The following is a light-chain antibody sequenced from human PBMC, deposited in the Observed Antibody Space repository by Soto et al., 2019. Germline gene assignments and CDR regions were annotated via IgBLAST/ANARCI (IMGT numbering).Light chain of an antibody. V-gene: IGLV2-23*01. Sequence: QSALTQPASVSGSPAQSITISCTGTSRDVGGYNLVSWYQQYPGKAPKLMIYEGTKRPSGVSNRISGSRSGNTASLTISGLQAEDEADYYCCSDEGSSPSVVFGGGTKLNVL. CDR2: EGT. CDR1: SRDVGGYNL. J-gene: IGLJ2*01. CDR3: CSDEGSSPSVV.